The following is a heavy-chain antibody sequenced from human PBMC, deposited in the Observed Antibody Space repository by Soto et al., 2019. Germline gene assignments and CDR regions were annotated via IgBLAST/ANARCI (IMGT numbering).Heavy chain of an antibody. CDR2: ISSSSSYI. CDR1: GFTFSSYS. Sequence: PGGSLRLSCAASGFTFSSYSMNWVRQAPGKGLEWVSSISSSSSYIYYADSVKGRFTISRDNAKNSLYLQMNSLRAEDTAVYYCARDRAVAGIEAFDIWGQGTMVTVSS. CDR3: ARDRAVAGIEAFDI. J-gene: IGHJ3*02. D-gene: IGHD6-19*01. V-gene: IGHV3-21*01.